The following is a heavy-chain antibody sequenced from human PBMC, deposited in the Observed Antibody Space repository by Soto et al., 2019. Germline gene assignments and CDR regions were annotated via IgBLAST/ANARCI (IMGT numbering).Heavy chain of an antibody. CDR2: INHSGST. Sequence: SETLSLTCAVYGGSFSGYYWSWIRQPPGKGLEWIGEINHSGSTNYNPSLKSRVTISVDTSKNQFSLKLSSVTAADTAVYYCARRGDENYDFWSGYLQYYYYYYGMDVWGQGTTVTVSS. CDR3: ARRGDENYDFWSGYLQYYYYYYGMDV. V-gene: IGHV4-34*01. J-gene: IGHJ6*02. CDR1: GGSFSGYY. D-gene: IGHD3-3*01.